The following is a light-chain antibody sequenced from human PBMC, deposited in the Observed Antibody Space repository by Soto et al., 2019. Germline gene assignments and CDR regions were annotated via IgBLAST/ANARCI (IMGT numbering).Light chain of an antibody. CDR1: ESAVNY. J-gene: IGKJ4*01. V-gene: IGKV3-11*01. CDR2: DVS. Sequence: EIVLTQSPATLSLSPGERATLSCRASESAVNYLAWYQQQPGQAPRLLIYDVSNRATGIPDRFSGSGSGTDFTLTISSLVPEDFAVYYCQQRNTWPLTFGGGTRVEIK. CDR3: QQRNTWPLT.